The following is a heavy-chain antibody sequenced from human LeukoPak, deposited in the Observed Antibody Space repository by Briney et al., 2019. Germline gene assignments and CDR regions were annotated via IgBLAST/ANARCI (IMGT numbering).Heavy chain of an antibody. Sequence: SETLSLTCTVSGGSISSYYWSWIRQPPGQGLEWIGYIYYSGSTNYNPSLKSRVTISVDTSKNQFSLKLSSVTAADTAVYYCARDHMETGGNDSSYYYYGMDVWGQGTTVTVSS. CDR2: IYYSGST. CDR1: GGSISSYY. CDR3: ARDHMETGGNDSSYYYYGMDV. J-gene: IGHJ6*02. V-gene: IGHV4-59*01. D-gene: IGHD5-12*01.